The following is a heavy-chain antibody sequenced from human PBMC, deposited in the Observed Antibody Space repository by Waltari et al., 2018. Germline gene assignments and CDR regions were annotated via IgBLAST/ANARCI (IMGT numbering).Heavy chain of an antibody. J-gene: IGHJ4*02. D-gene: IGHD1-1*01. CDR1: GFTFSSYG. Sequence: QVQLVESGGGVVQPGRSLRLSCAASGFTFSSYGMHWVRQAPGKGLEWVAVISYDGSNTYYADSVQGRFTISRDNSKNTLYLQMNSLRAEDTAVYYCAKDSNWKMDYWGQGTLVTVSS. CDR2: ISYDGSNT. CDR3: AKDSNWKMDY. V-gene: IGHV3-30*18.